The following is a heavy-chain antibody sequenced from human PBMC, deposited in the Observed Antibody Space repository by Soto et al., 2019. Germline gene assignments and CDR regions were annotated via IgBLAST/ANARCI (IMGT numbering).Heavy chain of an antibody. J-gene: IGHJ6*02. CDR3: ARDRATKYCSGGSCYRSGMDV. Sequence: QVQLVESGGGVVQPGRSLRLSCAASGFTFSSYAMHWVRQAPGKGLEWVAVISYDGSNKYYADSVKGRFTISRDNSKNTLYLQVNSLRAEDTAVYYCARDRATKYCSGGSCYRSGMDVWGQGTTVTVSS. V-gene: IGHV3-30-3*01. D-gene: IGHD2-15*01. CDR2: ISYDGSNK. CDR1: GFTFSSYA.